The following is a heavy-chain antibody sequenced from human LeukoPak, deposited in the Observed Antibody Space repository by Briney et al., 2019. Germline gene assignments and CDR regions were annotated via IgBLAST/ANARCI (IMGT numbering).Heavy chain of an antibody. CDR2: IYSGDTT. J-gene: IGHJ4*02. D-gene: IGHD3-10*01. Sequence: PGGSLRLSCAASGFTVSTNYMSWVRQAPGKGLEWVSVIYSGDTTFYADFVRGKFTISRDNSKNTLYLQMNSLRAEDTAVYYCASILRSSSGYYFDYWGQGTQVTVSS. V-gene: IGHV3-66*01. CDR3: ASILRSSSGYYFDY. CDR1: GFTVSTNY.